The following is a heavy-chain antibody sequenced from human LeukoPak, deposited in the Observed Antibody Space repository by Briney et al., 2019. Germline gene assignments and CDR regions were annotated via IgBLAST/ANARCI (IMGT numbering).Heavy chain of an antibody. CDR2: VYYTGNS. CDR1: GGSISSYY. J-gene: IGHJ6*03. CDR3: ARAVDYCRSASCCEGYYYYMDV. V-gene: IGHV4-59*01. Sequence: SETLSLSCTVSGGSISSYYWSWIRQPPGKGLEWIGYVYYTGNSNHNPSLKSRVTMSVDTSKNQFSLKLSSVTAADTAVYYCARAVDYCRSASCCEGYYYYMDVWGKGTTVTVSS. D-gene: IGHD2-2*01.